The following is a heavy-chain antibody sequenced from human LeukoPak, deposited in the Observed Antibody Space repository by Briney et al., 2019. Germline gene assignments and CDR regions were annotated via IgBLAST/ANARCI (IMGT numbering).Heavy chain of an antibody. Sequence: PGGSLGLSCEASGFTFSGYWIHWVRQAPGKGLVWVSRMSSDSTRSSHADSVKGRFTISRDNAKKMVYLQMNSLRVEDSAVYYCAAGPSSNGHQLPYWGQGTLVTVSS. CDR2: MSSDSTRS. CDR1: GFTFSGYW. D-gene: IGHD4-11*01. J-gene: IGHJ4*02. V-gene: IGHV3-74*01. CDR3: AAGPSSNGHQLPY.